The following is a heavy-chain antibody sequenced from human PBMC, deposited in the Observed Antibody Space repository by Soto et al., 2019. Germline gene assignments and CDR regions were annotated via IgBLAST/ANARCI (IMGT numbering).Heavy chain of an antibody. J-gene: IGHJ4*02. CDR1: GLTFTSYG. D-gene: IGHD2-15*01. CDR3: ARALYCSGGSCYFDY. V-gene: IGHV1-18*01. Sequence: QVQLVQSGAEVVKPGASVRVSCKTSGLTFTSYGFTWVRQAPGQGLEWMGWISAYNGNTNYAQKFQGRVTMTTDTSTSTAYMELRSLRSDDTAVYYCARALYCSGGSCYFDYWGQGTLVTVSS. CDR2: ISAYNGNT.